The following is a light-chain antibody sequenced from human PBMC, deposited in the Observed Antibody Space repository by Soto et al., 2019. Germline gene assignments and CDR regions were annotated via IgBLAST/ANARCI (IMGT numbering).Light chain of an antibody. CDR1: SSNIGGNI. CDR2: GNA. Sequence: QSVLTQPPSASGTPGQRVTISCSGSSSNIGGNIVNWYQQLPGTAPKLLIFGNAQRPSWVPDRFSGSKSGTSASLAISGLQSEDEANYYCAAGDDSLNGLVFGGGTKVTVL. CDR3: AAGDDSLNGLV. V-gene: IGLV1-44*01. J-gene: IGLJ2*01.